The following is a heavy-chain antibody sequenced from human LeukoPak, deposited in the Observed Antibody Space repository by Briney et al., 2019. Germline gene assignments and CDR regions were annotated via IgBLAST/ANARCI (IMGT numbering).Heavy chain of an antibody. D-gene: IGHD4-23*01. CDR2: IIPILGIA. CDR3: ASIGGYYYYGMDV. CDR1: GGTFTSYA. Sequence: SVKVSCKASGGTFTSYAISWVRQAPGQGLEWMGRIIPILGIANYAQKFQGRVTITADKSTSTAYMELSSLRSEDTAVYYCASIGGYYYYGMDVWGQGTTVTVSS. V-gene: IGHV1-69*04. J-gene: IGHJ6*02.